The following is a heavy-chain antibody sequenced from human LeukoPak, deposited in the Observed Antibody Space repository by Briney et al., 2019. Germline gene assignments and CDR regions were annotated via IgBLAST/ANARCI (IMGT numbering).Heavy chain of an antibody. CDR3: ARDMVEATTRGIDY. V-gene: IGHV3-21*01. J-gene: IGHJ4*02. CDR1: GFTFSSYS. CDR2: ISGTGTYI. D-gene: IGHD5-12*01. Sequence: GGSLRLSCAASGFTFSSYSMNWVRQAPGKGLEWVSFISGTGTYIYYPDSVKGRFTISRDNAKSSLYLQMSSLRAEDTGVYYCARDMVEATTRGIDYWGQGTLVTVSS.